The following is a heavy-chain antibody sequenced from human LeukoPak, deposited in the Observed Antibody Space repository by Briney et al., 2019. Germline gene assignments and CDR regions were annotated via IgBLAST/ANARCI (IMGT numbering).Heavy chain of an antibody. CDR3: ATGRGLRLFDY. CDR2: INHSGST. Sequence: SETLSLTCAFYGGSFSGYDWSWIRQPPGKGLEWIGEINHSGSTNYNPSLKSRVTISVDTSKNQFSLKLSSVTAADTAVYYCATGRGLRLFDYWGQGTLVTVSS. D-gene: IGHD1-14*01. J-gene: IGHJ4*02. V-gene: IGHV4-34*01. CDR1: GGSFSGYD.